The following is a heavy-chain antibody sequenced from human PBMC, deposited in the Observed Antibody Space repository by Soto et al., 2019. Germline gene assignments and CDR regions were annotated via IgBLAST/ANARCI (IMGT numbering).Heavy chain of an antibody. Sequence: SETLSITRTVQEESFNSAGYYWAGIRQPPGKGLEWIGYILHSGSTNYNPSLKRRVTISLDTSKNQFSLKLRSVTAADIAVFYCARRSYAMAVWGQGTTVPGSS. V-gene: IGHV4-61*08. J-gene: IGHJ6*02. D-gene: IGHD3-16*01. CDR3: ARRSYAMAV. CDR1: EESFNSAGYY. CDR2: ILHSGST.